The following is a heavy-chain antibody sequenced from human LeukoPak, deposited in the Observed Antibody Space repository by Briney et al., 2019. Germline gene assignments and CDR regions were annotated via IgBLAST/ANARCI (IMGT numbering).Heavy chain of an antibody. CDR3: ARDRTVVVPAAKYNWFDP. CDR2: INPNSGGT. J-gene: IGHJ5*02. CDR1: GYTFTGYY. V-gene: IGHV1-2*02. Sequence: ASVKVSCKASGYTFTGYYMHWVRQAPGQGLEWMGWINPNSGGTNYAQKFQGRVTMTRDTSISTAYMELSRLGSDDTAVYYCARDRTVVVPAAKYNWFDPWGQGTLVTVSS. D-gene: IGHD2-2*01.